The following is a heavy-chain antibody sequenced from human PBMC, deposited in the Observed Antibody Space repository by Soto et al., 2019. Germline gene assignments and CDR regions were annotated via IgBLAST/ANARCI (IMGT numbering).Heavy chain of an antibody. CDR3: AKGGRQWLVTSDFNY. V-gene: IGHV3-30*18. D-gene: IGHD6-19*01. CDR2: VSHDGRNT. Sequence: GGSLRLSCAASGFTFSDSAIHWVRQAPGKGLEWVAVVSHDGRNTHYADSVKGRFTISRDSSKNTVSLEMTSLRAEDTAVYYCAKGGRQWLVTSDFNYWGQGALVTVSS. J-gene: IGHJ4*02. CDR1: GFTFSDSA.